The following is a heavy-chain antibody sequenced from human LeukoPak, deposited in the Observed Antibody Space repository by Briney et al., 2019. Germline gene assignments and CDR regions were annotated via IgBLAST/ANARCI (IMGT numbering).Heavy chain of an antibody. CDR2: IYYSGST. Sequence: PSETLSLTCTVSGGSISSSSYYWGWIRQPSGKGLEWIGSIYYSGSTYYNPSLKSRVTISVDTSKNQFSLKLSSVTAADTAVYYCAREPYSSSRGYFDYWGQGTLVTVSS. D-gene: IGHD6-13*01. CDR1: GGSISSSSYY. V-gene: IGHV4-39*07. CDR3: AREPYSSSRGYFDY. J-gene: IGHJ4*02.